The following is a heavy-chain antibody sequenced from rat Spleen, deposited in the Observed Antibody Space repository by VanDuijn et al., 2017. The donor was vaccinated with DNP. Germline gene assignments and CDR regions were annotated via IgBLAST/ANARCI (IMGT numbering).Heavy chain of an antibody. V-gene: IGHV5S23*01. CDR3: APEAIFYYYSSSSFAY. J-gene: IGHJ3*01. D-gene: IGHD1-2*01. CDR2: ITDSGGST. CDR1: GITFNNYD. Sequence: EVQLVESGGGLVQPGRSLKLSCAASGITFNNYDMAWVRQAPAKGLEWVAFITDSGGSTYYRDSVKGRFTISRDNAKSTLYLQMDSLRSEDTATYYCAPEAIFYYYSSSSFAYWGQGTLVTVSS.